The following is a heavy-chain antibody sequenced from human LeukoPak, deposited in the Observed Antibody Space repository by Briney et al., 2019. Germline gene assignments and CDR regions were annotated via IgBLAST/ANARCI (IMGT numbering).Heavy chain of an antibody. Sequence: ASVKVSCKASGYTFTSYAMHWVRQAPGQRLEWMGWINAGNGNTKYSQKFQGRVTITRDTSASTAYMEQSSLRSEDTAVYYCASSPRGDILTGYLEDDAFDIWGQGTMVTVSS. CDR3: ASSPRGDILTGYLEDDAFDI. D-gene: IGHD3-9*01. V-gene: IGHV1-3*01. CDR1: GYTFTSYA. CDR2: INAGNGNT. J-gene: IGHJ3*02.